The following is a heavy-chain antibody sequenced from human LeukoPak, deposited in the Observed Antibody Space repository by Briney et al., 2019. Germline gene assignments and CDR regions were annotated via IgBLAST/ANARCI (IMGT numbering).Heavy chain of an antibody. Sequence: GASVKVSCKASGGTFSSYAISWVRQAPGQGPEWMGGIIPIFGTANYAQKFQGRVTITTDESTSTAYMELSSLRSEDTAVYYCARDPGYCSSTSCYHQGYFDYWGQGTLVTVSS. D-gene: IGHD2-2*01. CDR1: GGTFSSYA. V-gene: IGHV1-69*05. CDR2: IIPIFGTA. J-gene: IGHJ4*02. CDR3: ARDPGYCSSTSCYHQGYFDY.